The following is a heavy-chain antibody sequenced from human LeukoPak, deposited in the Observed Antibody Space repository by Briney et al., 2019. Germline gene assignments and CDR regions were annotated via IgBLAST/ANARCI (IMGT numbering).Heavy chain of an antibody. CDR1: GYTFTTYN. V-gene: IGHV1-18*01. J-gene: IGHJ4*02. Sequence: ASVRVSCKTSGYTFTTYNIAWVRQAPGQGLEWVGWVSTYNGNTDYAQTVQGRVAMTTDPSTNTAYMDLRSLRPDDTAVYYCARPHSLGGSFYVFDYWGQGTLITVSS. D-gene: IGHD1-26*01. CDR3: ARPHSLGGSFYVFDY. CDR2: VSTYNGNT.